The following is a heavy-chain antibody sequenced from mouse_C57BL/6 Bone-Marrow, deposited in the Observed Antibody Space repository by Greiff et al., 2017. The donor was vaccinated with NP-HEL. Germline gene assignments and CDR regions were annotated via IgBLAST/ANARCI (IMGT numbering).Heavy chain of an antibody. CDR1: GFTFSSYA. CDR2: ISDGGSYT. Sequence: EVMLVESGGGLVKPGGSLKLSCAASGFTFSSYAMSWVRQTPEKRLEWVATISDGGSYTYYPDNVKGRFTISRDTAKNNLYLQMSHLKSEDTAMYYCARDKAAVVATDWYFDVWGTGTTVTVSS. D-gene: IGHD1-1*01. V-gene: IGHV5-4*01. CDR3: ARDKAAVVATDWYFDV. J-gene: IGHJ1*03.